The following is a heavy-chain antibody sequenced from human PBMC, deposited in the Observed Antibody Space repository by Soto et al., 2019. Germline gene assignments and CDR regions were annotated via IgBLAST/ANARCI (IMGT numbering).Heavy chain of an antibody. V-gene: IGHV3-23*01. D-gene: IGHD6-6*01. CDR2: ISGSGGST. Sequence: EVQLLESGGGLVQPGGSLRLSCAASGFTFSSYAMSWVRQAPGKGLEWVSAISGSGGSTYYADSVKGRFTISRDNSKNTRYLQMNSLRAEDTAVYYCEAEQLVQTYYYYYGMDVWGQVTTVTVSS. CDR1: GFTFSSYA. CDR3: EAEQLVQTYYYYYGMDV. J-gene: IGHJ6*02.